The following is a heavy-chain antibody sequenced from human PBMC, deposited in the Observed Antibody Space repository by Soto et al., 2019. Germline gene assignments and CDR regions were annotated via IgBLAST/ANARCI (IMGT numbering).Heavy chain of an antibody. J-gene: IGHJ1*01. CDR1: GFAFTSYA. CDR2: ISYDERKS. D-gene: IGHD2-15*01. V-gene: IGHV3-30*04. Sequence: QVYLVESGGGVVQPGRSLSLSCAASGFAFTSYAMHWVRQAPGKGLEWVSFISYDERKSYYADSVKGRFTISRDNSKNPLSWKWSSRGRGNRVVYNCGSKWRIGHGGSRGYSQTGGKGTRVTVS. CDR3: GSKWRIGHGGSRGYSQT.